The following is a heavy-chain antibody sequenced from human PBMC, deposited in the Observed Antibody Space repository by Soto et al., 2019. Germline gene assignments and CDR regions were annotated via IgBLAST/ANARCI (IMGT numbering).Heavy chain of an antibody. J-gene: IGHJ4*02. Sequence: GRSLRLSCAASGFSFSGYWMHWVRQAPGKGLVWVSRINAEGSITHYADSVKGRFTISRDNAKNTLYLQMNSLRAEDTAAYYWARGVCYYNGSSTYSPDYWGQGTLVAVAS. CDR3: ARGVCYYNGSSTYSPDY. CDR2: INAEGSIT. V-gene: IGHV3-74*01. D-gene: IGHD3-22*01. CDR1: GFSFSGYW.